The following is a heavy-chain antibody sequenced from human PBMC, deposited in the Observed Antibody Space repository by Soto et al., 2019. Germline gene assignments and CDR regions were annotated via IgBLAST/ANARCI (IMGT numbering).Heavy chain of an antibody. CDR3: VRANKRSLRGSLGGTNSYYFAH. CDR2: ISWSSSSP. D-gene: IGHD1-26*01. Sequence: DVRLVASGGTLVQPGRSLRLSCAGSGFMFGDYALRWVRQAPGTGLEWVSGISWSSSSPAYADSVKGRFTISRDDAKNAVYLQKNRLSAEDTAFYYCVRANKRSLRGSLGGTNSYYFAHRGQGALGSVSA. CDR1: GFMFGDYA. V-gene: IGHV3-9*01. J-gene: IGHJ4*02.